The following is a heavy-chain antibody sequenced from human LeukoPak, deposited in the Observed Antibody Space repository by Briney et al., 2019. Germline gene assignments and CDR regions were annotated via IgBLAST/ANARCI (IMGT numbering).Heavy chain of an antibody. V-gene: IGHV1-69*13. CDR1: GGTFSSYA. Sequence: ASVKVSCKASGGTFSSYAISWVRQAPGQGLEWMGGIIPIFGTANYAQKFQGRVTITADESTSTAYMELSSLRSEDTAVYYCARAYSSGYPIDYWGQGTLVTVSS. CDR2: IIPIFGTA. CDR3: ARAYSSGYPIDY. D-gene: IGHD3-22*01. J-gene: IGHJ4*02.